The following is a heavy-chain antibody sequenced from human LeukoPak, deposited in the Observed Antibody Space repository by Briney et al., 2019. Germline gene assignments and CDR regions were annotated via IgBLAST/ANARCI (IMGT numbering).Heavy chain of an antibody. D-gene: IGHD6-19*01. CDR3: AKSGSSGWVYYYYMDV. J-gene: IGHJ6*03. V-gene: IGHV3-23*01. CDR2: ISDSGATT. Sequence: GGSVRLSCAASGFTFSSYGMHWVRQAPGKGLEWVSAISDSGATTDYADSVKGRFTISRDNFKNKLFLQMKSLRAEDTAVYYCAKSGSSGWVYYYYMDVWGKGTTVTISS. CDR1: GFTFSSYG.